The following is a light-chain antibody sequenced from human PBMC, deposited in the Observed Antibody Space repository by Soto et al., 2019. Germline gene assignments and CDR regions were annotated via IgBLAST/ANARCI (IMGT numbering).Light chain of an antibody. CDR3: QQYGSSPLT. CDR2: GAS. J-gene: IGKJ4*01. Sequence: EIVVTQSPGTLSLSPGERATLSCRASQSVSSIYLAWYQQKPGQAPRLLIYGASIRATGIPDRFSGSGSGTEFTLTISRLEPEDFAVYYCQQYGSSPLTFGGGTKVEIK. V-gene: IGKV3-20*01. CDR1: QSVSSIY.